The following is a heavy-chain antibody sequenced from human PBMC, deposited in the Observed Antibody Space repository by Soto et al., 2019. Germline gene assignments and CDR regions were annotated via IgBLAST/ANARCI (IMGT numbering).Heavy chain of an antibody. D-gene: IGHD3-3*01. Sequence: EVQLVETGGGLIQPGGSLRLSCAASGFTVSSNYMSWVRQAPGKGLEWVSVIYSGGSTYYADSVKGRFTISRDNSKNTLYLQMNSLRAEDTAVYYCVRDRGRFLEWYNWFDPWGQGTLVTVSS. CDR2: IYSGGST. J-gene: IGHJ5*02. CDR3: VRDRGRFLEWYNWFDP. V-gene: IGHV3-53*02. CDR1: GFTVSSNY.